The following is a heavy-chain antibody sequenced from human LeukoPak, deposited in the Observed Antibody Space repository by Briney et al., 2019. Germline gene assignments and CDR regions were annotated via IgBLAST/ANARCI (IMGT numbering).Heavy chain of an antibody. J-gene: IGHJ4*02. CDR3: ARDAVSTVTAGGIDY. CDR1: GYTFTSYG. CDR2: ISAYSGNT. D-gene: IGHD2-21*02. Sequence: ASVKVSCKASGYTFTSYGISWVRQAPGHGLEWMAWISAYSGNTEYAENIQGRVTMTTDTSTSTAYMELGSLRSDDTAVYYCARDAVSTVTAGGIDYWGQGTLVTVSS. V-gene: IGHV1-18*01.